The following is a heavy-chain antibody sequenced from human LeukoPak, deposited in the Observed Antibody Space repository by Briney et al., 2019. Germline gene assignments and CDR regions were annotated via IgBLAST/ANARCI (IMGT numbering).Heavy chain of an antibody. CDR1: GFTFSSYA. Sequence: GGSLRLSCAASGFTFSSYAMSWVRQAPGKGLEWVSAISGSGGSTYYADSVKGRFTISRDNSKNTLYLQMNSLTAEDTAIYFCAKDGGFWSGYYPYWGQGTLVTVSS. CDR3: AKDGGFWSGYYPY. J-gene: IGHJ4*02. CDR2: ISGSGGST. V-gene: IGHV3-23*01. D-gene: IGHD3-3*01.